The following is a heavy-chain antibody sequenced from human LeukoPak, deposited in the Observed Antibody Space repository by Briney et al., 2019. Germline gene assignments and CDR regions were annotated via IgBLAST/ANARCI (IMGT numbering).Heavy chain of an antibody. V-gene: IGHV3-30*02. CDR2: IRYDGSNK. CDR1: GFTFSSYG. D-gene: IGHD6-19*01. J-gene: IGHJ4*02. CDR3: AKVSPSLYSSGWYEIDY. Sequence: PGGSLSLSCAASGFTFSSYGVHWVRQAPGKGLEWVAFIRYDGSNKYYADSVKGRFTISRDNSKNTLYLQMNSLRAEDTAVYYCAKVSPSLYSSGWYEIDYCGQGTLVTVSS.